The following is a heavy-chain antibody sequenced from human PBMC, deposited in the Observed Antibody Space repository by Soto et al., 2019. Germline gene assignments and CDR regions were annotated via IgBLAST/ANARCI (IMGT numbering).Heavy chain of an antibody. CDR1: GYTFTNYA. V-gene: IGHV1-3*01. D-gene: IGHD3-22*01. J-gene: IGHJ4*02. Sequence: GASVKVSCKASGYTFTNYAIHWVRQAPGQRLEWMGWINAGNGKTKYSQNFQGRVTITRDTSASIVYMEVNSLRSEDTALYYCAKDEFEWGYYDSSDGTCYVWGQGTQVTVSS. CDR3: AKDEFEWGYYDSSDGTCYV. CDR2: INAGNGKT.